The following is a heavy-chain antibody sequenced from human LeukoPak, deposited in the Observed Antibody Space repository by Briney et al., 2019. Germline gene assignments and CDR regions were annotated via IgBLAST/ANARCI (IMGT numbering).Heavy chain of an antibody. CDR2: INPKSGGT. Sequence: GASVKVSCKASGYTFSDYYMHWVRQAPGQGLEWMGWINPKSGGTNYAQKFQGRVTMTRDTSITTAYMELSRLRSDDTAVYYCARGDYDSLSFDSWGQGTPVTVSS. J-gene: IGHJ4*02. D-gene: IGHD3-22*01. CDR3: ARGDYDSLSFDS. V-gene: IGHV1-2*02. CDR1: GYTFSDYY.